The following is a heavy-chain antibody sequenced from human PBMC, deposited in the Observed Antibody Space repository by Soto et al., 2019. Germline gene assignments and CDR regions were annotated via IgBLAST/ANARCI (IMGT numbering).Heavy chain of an antibody. CDR1: GGTFSSCA. D-gene: IGHD2-21*01. J-gene: IGHJ5*02. CDR3: ACGGAYCGGECPGGFDP. V-gene: IGHV1-69*13. CDR2: IIPIFGTA. Sequence: SSVKVSCKASGGTFSSCAISWVRQAPGQGLEWMGGIIPIFGTANYAQKFQGRVTITADESTSTADLALSSLRSAATPVYYRACGGAYCGGECPGGFDPWGQGTLVTV.